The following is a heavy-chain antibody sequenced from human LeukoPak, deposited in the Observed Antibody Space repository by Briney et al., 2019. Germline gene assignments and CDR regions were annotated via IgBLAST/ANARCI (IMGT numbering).Heavy chain of an antibody. CDR3: ARERFSGSYAGPYYYYGMDV. V-gene: IGHV6-1*01. J-gene: IGHJ6*02. CDR2: TYYRSKLYN. D-gene: IGHD1-26*01. Sequence: SQTLSLTCAISGDSVSSNSAAWNWIRQSPSRGLEWLGRTYYRSKLYNDYAVSVKSRITINPDTSKNQFSLQLNSVTPEDTAVYYCARERFSGSYAGPYYYYGMDVWGQGTTVTVSS. CDR1: GDSVSSNSAA.